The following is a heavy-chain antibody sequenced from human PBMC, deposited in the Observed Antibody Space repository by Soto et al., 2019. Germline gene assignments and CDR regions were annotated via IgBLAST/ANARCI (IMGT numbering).Heavy chain of an antibody. CDR3: AAGSGYCSSTSCYTNWFDP. J-gene: IGHJ5*02. D-gene: IGHD2-2*02. CDR1: GFTFTSSA. Sequence: SVKVSCKASGFTFTSSAMQWVRQARGQRLEWIGWIVVGSGNTNYAQKFQERVTITRDMSTSTAYMELSSLRSEDTAVYYCAAGSGYCSSTSCYTNWFDPWGQGTLVTVSS. V-gene: IGHV1-58*02. CDR2: IVVGSGNT.